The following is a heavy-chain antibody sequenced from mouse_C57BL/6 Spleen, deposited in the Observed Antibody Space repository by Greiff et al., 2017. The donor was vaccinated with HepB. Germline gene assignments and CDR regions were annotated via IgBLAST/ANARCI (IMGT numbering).Heavy chain of an antibody. CDR3: ARQDGHFDY. CDR2: ISSGGSYT. D-gene: IGHD2-3*01. CDR1: GFTFSSYG. Sequence: EVMLVESGGDLVKPGGSLKLSCAASGFTFSSYGMSWVRQTPDKRLEWVATISSGGSYTYYPDSVKGRFTISRDNAKNTLYLQMSSLKSEDTAMYYCARQDGHFDYWGQGTTLTVSS. J-gene: IGHJ2*01. V-gene: IGHV5-6*01.